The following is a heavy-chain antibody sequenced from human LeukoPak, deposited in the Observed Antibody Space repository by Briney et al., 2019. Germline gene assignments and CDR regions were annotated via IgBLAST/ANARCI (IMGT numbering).Heavy chain of an antibody. Sequence: GGSLRLSCEASGFTFSSYAMTWVRQAPGKGLGWVSSIGSDNKPHYSESVKGRFAISRDNSKNTLFLQLHNLRVEDTALYYCARDLLYYVAMDVWGQGTTVTVSS. D-gene: IGHD3-10*02. V-gene: IGHV3-23*01. J-gene: IGHJ6*02. CDR2: IGSDNKP. CDR1: GFTFSSYA. CDR3: ARDLLYYVAMDV.